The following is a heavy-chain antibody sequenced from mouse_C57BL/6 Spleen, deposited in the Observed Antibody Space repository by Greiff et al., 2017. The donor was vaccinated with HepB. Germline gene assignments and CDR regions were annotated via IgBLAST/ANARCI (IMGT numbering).Heavy chain of an antibody. Sequence: QVQLQQSGAELVKPGASVKISCKASGYAFSSYWMNWVKQRPGKGLEWIGQIYPGDGDTNYNGKFKGKATLTADKSSSTAYMPLSSLTSEDAAVYFCARGGTVGGAMDYGGQGTSVTVSS. J-gene: IGHJ4*01. CDR2: IYPGDGDT. V-gene: IGHV1-80*01. D-gene: IGHD1-1*01. CDR3: ARGGTVGGAMDY. CDR1: GYAFSSYW.